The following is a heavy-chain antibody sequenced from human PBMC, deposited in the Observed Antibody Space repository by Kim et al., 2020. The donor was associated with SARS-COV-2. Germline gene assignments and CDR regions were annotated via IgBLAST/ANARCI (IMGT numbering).Heavy chain of an antibody. CDR1: GFTFGDYA. CDR2: IRSKAYGGTT. Sequence: GGSLRLSCTASGFTFGDYAMSWVRQAPGKGLEWVGFIRSKAYGGTTEYAASVKGRFTISRDDSKSIAYLQMNSLKTEDTAVYYCTRGHCSSTSCYSYYYYGMDVWGQGTTVTVSS. CDR3: TRGHCSSTSCYSYYYYGMDV. V-gene: IGHV3-49*04. D-gene: IGHD2-2*01. J-gene: IGHJ6*02.